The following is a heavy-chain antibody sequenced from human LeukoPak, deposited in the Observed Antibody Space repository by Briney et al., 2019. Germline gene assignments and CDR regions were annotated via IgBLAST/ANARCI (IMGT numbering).Heavy chain of an antibody. CDR2: INPNSGGT. J-gene: IGHJ4*02. CDR1: GYTFTGYY. CDR3: AITTVRDAFAY. V-gene: IGHV1-2*02. Sequence: ASVKVSCKASGYTFTGYYMHWVRQAPGQGLEWMGWINPNSGGTKYSQKFQGRAIMTSDTSITTVHMYLSRLRSDDTAVYYCAITTVRDAFAYWGQGTLVTVSS. D-gene: IGHD3-10*01.